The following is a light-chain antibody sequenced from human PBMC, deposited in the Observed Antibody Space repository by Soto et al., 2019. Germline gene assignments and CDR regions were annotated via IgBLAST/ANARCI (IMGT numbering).Light chain of an antibody. J-gene: IGKJ1*01. CDR3: QQYCSSPLT. V-gene: IGKV4-1*01. Sequence: DIVMTQSPDSLAVSLGERATINCKSSQRVLYSSSNKNYLAWYQQKPGQPPKLLIYWAPTRESGVPDRFSGRGSGTDFTLTISSLQAEDVAVYYCQQYCSSPLTFGQGTKVEIK. CDR2: WAP. CDR1: QRVLYSSSNKNY.